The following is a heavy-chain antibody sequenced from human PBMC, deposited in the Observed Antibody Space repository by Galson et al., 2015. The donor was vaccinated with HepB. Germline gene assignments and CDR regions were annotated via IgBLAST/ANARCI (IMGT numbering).Heavy chain of an antibody. V-gene: IGHV1-3*01. CDR3: ARTIFGVVSDGFDI. Sequence: VKVSCKASGYTFTSYAIHWVRQAPGQRLEWMGWINAGNGDTKYSQQFQGRVTITRDTSATTAYMELSSLTSEDTAVFYCARTIFGVVSDGFDIWGQGTMVTVSP. D-gene: IGHD3-3*01. J-gene: IGHJ3*02. CDR1: GYTFTSYA. CDR2: INAGNGDT.